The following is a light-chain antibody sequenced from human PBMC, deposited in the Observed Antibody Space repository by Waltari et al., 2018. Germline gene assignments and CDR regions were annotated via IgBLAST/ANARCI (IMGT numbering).Light chain of an antibody. CDR2: RAS. CDR1: QSVGSSS. J-gene: IGKJ1*01. V-gene: IGKV3-20*01. Sequence: EIVLTQSPGTASLSPGERATLSCRASQSVGSSSLAWYQQKPGQAPRLVIYRASRRATGIPDRFSGSGSGTDFSFTISRLEPEDFAVYYCQQHGTLPATFGQGTKVEIK. CDR3: QQHGTLPAT.